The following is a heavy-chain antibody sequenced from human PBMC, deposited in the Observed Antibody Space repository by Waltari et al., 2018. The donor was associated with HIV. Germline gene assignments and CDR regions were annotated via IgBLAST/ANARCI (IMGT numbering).Heavy chain of an antibody. CDR1: GGSITSGSYY. V-gene: IGHV4-61*02. J-gene: IGHJ2*01. CDR3: ARALDYYESGSFPWWFFDL. D-gene: IGHD3-10*01. Sequence: QVQLQESGPGLVRPSQTLSLTCTVSGGSITSGSYYWSWIRQPAGKALEWIWRVHTRWNTDYNPSLRSRVTLSVDTSNNQFSLKLSSLTAADTAVYYCARALDYYESGSFPWWFFDLWGRGTLVTVSS. CDR2: VHTRWNT.